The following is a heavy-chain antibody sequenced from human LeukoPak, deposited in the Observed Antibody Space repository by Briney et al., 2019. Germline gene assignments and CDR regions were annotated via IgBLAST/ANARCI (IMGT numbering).Heavy chain of an antibody. V-gene: IGHV3-48*03. CDR3: AKSGHQWLGYPGFHY. CDR1: GFTFSSYE. J-gene: IGHJ4*02. CDR2: ISSSGSTI. D-gene: IGHD6-19*01. Sequence: PGGSLRLSCAASGFTFSSYEMNWVRQAPGKGLEWVSYISSSGSTIYYADSVKGRFTISRDNAKKSLYLQMNSLRADDTAVYYCAKSGHQWLGYPGFHYWGQGTLVTVSS.